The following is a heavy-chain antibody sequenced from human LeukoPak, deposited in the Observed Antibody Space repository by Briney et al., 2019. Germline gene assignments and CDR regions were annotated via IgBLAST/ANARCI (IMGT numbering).Heavy chain of an antibody. CDR3: ARSDSNDDAFDI. Sequence: GGSLRLSCAASGFTFSSYEMNWVRQAPGKGLEWVSYISSSGSTIYYADSVKGRFTISRDNAKNSMYLQMNSLRADDTAVYYCARSDSNDDAFDIWGQGTMVTVSS. J-gene: IGHJ3*02. V-gene: IGHV3-48*03. CDR2: ISSSGSTI. CDR1: GFTFSSYE. D-gene: IGHD1-1*01.